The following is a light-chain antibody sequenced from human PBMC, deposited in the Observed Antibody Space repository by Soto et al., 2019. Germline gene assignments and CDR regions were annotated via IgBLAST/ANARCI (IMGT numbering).Light chain of an antibody. CDR1: QSLVHSDGIAY. CDR3: IQIIKTPLT. CDR2: KVS. J-gene: IGKJ4*01. Sequence: MTHSPLSLPVSPGQPASISCRSSQSLVHSDGIAYLNWFHQRPGRAPRRLIYKVSNRECGVPARFSGSGSGTDFTLKISRVEAEDVGVYYCIQIIKTPLTFGGGTKVDI. V-gene: IGKV2-30*02.